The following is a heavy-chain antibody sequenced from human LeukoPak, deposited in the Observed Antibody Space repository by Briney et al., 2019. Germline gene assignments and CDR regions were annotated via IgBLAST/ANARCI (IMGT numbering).Heavy chain of an antibody. V-gene: IGHV3-49*03. CDR1: GFTFCDYA. D-gene: IGHD3-3*01. Sequence: GGSLRLSCTASGFTFCDYAMRWFRQARGKGREGGGFIRSKAYGGTTEYAASVKGRFTISRDDSKRIAYLQMNSLTTEDTAVYYCTRVWDSDFWSGPRPGDYYYMDVWGKGTTVTVSS. CDR3: TRVWDSDFWSGPRPGDYYYMDV. J-gene: IGHJ6*03. CDR2: IRSKAYGGTT.